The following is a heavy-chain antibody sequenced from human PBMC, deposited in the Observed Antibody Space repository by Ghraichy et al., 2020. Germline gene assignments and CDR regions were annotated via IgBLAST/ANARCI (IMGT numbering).Heavy chain of an antibody. Sequence: SETLSLTCTVSGGSVRSGSYYWSWIRQPPGKGLEWIGYVYYSGSTNYNPSLKSRVTMSVDTSKNQFSLKLNSVTAADTAVYYCARSGLIVGAIVDIWGQGTMVTVSS. D-gene: IGHD1-26*01. CDR2: VYYSGST. CDR3: ARSGLIVGAIVDI. CDR1: GGSVRSGSYY. V-gene: IGHV4-61*01. J-gene: IGHJ3*02.